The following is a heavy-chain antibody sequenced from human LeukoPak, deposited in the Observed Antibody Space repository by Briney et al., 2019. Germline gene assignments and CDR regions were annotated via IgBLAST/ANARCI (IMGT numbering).Heavy chain of an antibody. J-gene: IGHJ6*02. CDR3: ARVLRYFDWLSIPYYYYYYGMDV. Sequence: GASVKVSCKASGYTFTSYYMHWVRQAPGEGLEWMVIINPSGGSTSYAQKFPGRVTMTRDTSTSTVYIELSSLSSEHPAVYYCARVLRYFDWLSIPYYYYYYGMDVWGQGTTVTVSS. CDR1: GYTFTSYY. CDR2: INPSGGST. D-gene: IGHD3-9*01. V-gene: IGHV1-46*01.